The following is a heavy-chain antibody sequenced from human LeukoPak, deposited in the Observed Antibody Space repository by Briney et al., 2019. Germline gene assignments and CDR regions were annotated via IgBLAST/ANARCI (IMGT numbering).Heavy chain of an antibody. CDR2: IYYSGNT. D-gene: IGHD6-19*01. Sequence: PSETLSLTCAVSGGSISSSSYYWGWIRQPPGKGLEWIGSIYYSGNTNYNPSLKSRVTISVDTSKNQFSLKLSSVTAADTAVYYCARGRRYSSGWYGYWFDPWGQGTLVTVSS. CDR3: ARGRRYSSGWYGYWFDP. V-gene: IGHV4-39*07. CDR1: GGSISSSSYY. J-gene: IGHJ5*02.